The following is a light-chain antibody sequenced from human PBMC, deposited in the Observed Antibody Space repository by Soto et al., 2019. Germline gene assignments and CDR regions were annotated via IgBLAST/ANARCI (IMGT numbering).Light chain of an antibody. CDR2: YVD. V-gene: IGLV2-14*03. CDR3: CSYADGSIYF. J-gene: IGLJ1*01. Sequence: QSSLTQPASVSGSPGQSMTISCTGTSSDVGAYDYVSWYLQYPDKAPQLLIYYVDHRPSGVSSRFSGSKSGNTASLTISGLQAEDEGDYYCCSYADGSIYFFGTGTKVTVL. CDR1: SSDVGAYDY.